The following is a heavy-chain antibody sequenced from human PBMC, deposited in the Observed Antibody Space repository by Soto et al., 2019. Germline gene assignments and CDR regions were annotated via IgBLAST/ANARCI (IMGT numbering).Heavy chain of an antibody. CDR3: TRWDGFADL. CDR2: MSISGEKT. D-gene: IGHD1-26*01. V-gene: IGHV3-23*01. CDR1: GFTFSHYS. J-gene: IGHJ4*02. Sequence: GGSLRLSCAASGFTFSHYSMAWGRQTPEKGLEWVSGMSISGEKTFYADFVKGRFTVSRDSPKNTVYLQMNTLRAEDTAIYYCTRWDGFADLWGQGTLVTVSS.